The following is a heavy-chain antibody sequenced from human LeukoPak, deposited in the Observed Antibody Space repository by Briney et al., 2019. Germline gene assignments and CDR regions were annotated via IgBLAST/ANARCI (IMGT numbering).Heavy chain of an antibody. CDR3: ARSNDYYDSSGPYYFDY. Sequence: SETLSLTCTVSGGSISSYYWSWIRQPAGKGLEWIGRIYTSGSTNYNPSLKSRVTMSVDTSKNQFSLKLSSVTAADTAVYYCARSNDYYDSSGPYYFDYWGQGTLVTVSS. V-gene: IGHV4-4*07. CDR2: IYTSGST. CDR1: GGSISSYY. D-gene: IGHD3-22*01. J-gene: IGHJ4*02.